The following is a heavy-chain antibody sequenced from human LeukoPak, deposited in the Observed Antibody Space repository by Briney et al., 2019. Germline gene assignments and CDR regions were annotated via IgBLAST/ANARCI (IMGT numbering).Heavy chain of an antibody. V-gene: IGHV1-18*01. J-gene: IGHJ4*02. CDR2: ISVYKGNT. D-gene: IGHD6-6*01. Sequence: ASVKVSCKASGYTFTSYGFSWVRQAPGQGLEWMGWISVYKGNTNYAQKLQGRVTMTTDTSTSTVYMELRSLRSDDTAVYYCGRSMDSSTSRLIEYWGQGTLVIVSS. CDR1: GYTFTSYG. CDR3: GRSMDSSTSRLIEY.